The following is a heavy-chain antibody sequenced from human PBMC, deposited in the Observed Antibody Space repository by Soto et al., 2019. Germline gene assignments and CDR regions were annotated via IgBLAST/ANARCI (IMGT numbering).Heavy chain of an antibody. V-gene: IGHV4-59*12. J-gene: IGHJ5*02. CDR3: ARGRITVAGLTP. Sequence: SETLSLTCTVSVGSISPYYWTWIRQPPEKGLEWIGNIHYSGSTSYNPSLKGRVTMSVDTSENQLSLKLMSVTAADTAVYYCARGRITVAGLTPWGQGTLVTVSS. CDR2: IHYSGST. CDR1: VGSISPYY. D-gene: IGHD6-19*01.